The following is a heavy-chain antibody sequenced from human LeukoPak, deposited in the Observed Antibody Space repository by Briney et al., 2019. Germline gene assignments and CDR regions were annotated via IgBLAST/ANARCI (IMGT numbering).Heavy chain of an antibody. CDR2: IYSGGST. D-gene: IGHD6-19*01. V-gene: IGHV3-53*01. Sequence: GGSLRLSCAASGFTDSSNYMSWVRQAPGKGLEWVSVIYSGGSTYYADSVKGRFTISRDNSKNTLYLQMNSLRAEDTAVYYCARTVSGWHYFDYWGQGTLVTVSS. CDR3: ARTVSGWHYFDY. CDR1: GFTDSSNY. J-gene: IGHJ4*02.